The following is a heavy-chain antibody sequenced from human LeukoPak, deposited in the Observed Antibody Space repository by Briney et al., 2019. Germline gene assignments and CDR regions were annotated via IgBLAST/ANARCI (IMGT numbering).Heavy chain of an antibody. CDR3: ARKYQLLYYFDY. CDR1: GFTFSSYA. D-gene: IGHD2-2*01. Sequence: GSLRLSCAASGFTFSSYAMSWVRQAPGKGLEWVAVISYDGSNKYYADSVKGRFTISRDNSKNTLYLQMNSLRAEDTAVYYCARKYQLLYYFDYWGQGTLVTVSS. V-gene: IGHV3-30-3*01. J-gene: IGHJ4*02. CDR2: ISYDGSNK.